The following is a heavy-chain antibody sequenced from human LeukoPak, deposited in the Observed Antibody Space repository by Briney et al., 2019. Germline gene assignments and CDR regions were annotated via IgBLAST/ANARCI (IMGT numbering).Heavy chain of an antibody. CDR3: ATLNYYDSSGYYSHAGLDY. CDR1: GYTFTSYG. Sequence: ASVKVSCKASGYTFTSYGISWVRQAPGQGLEWMGWVSAYNGNTNYAQKLQGRVTMTTDTSTSTAYMELRSLRSDDTAVYYCATLNYYDSSGYYSHAGLDYWGQGTLVTVSS. D-gene: IGHD3-22*01. J-gene: IGHJ4*02. CDR2: VSAYNGNT. V-gene: IGHV1-18*01.